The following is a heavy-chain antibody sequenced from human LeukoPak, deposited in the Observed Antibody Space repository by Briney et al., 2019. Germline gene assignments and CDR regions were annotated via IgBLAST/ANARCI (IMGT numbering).Heavy chain of an antibody. J-gene: IGHJ4*02. V-gene: IGHV4-4*07. CDR3: ARGSYYYYYDSSGYEGTGFDY. CDR1: GVSISSYY. Sequence: SEILSLTCTVSGVSISSYYWSWIRQPAGKGLEWIGRIHTSGSTNYNPSLKSRVTMSVDTSKNQFSLKVNSVTAADTAVYYCARGSYYYYYDSSGYEGTGFDYWGQGTLVTVSS. CDR2: IHTSGST. D-gene: IGHD3-22*01.